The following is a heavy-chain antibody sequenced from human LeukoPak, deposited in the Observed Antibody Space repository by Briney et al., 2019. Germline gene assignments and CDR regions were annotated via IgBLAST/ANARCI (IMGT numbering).Heavy chain of an antibody. V-gene: IGHV3-23*01. J-gene: IGHJ3*02. CDR1: GFTFSSYA. CDR3: AKDRDDYVWGSYLGAFDI. Sequence: PGGSLRLSYAASGFTFSSYAMSWVRQAPGKGLEWVSLISGSGGSTYYADSVKGRFTISRDNSKNTLYLQMNSLRAEDTAVFYCAKDRDDYVWGSYLGAFDIWGQGTMVTVSS. CDR2: ISGSGGST. D-gene: IGHD3-16*01.